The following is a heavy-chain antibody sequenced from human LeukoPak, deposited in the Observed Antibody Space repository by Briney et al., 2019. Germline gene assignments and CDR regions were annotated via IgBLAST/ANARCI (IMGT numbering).Heavy chain of an antibody. CDR2: IKQDGSEK. CDR3: ASGWYLRYFQH. Sequence: PGGSLRLSCAAFGFTFSSYWMSWVRQAPGKGLEWVANIKQDGSEKYYVDSVKGRFTISRDNAKNSLYLQMNSLRAEDTAVYYCASGWYLRYFQHWGQGTLVTVSS. D-gene: IGHD6-19*01. J-gene: IGHJ1*01. V-gene: IGHV3-7*01. CDR1: GFTFSSYW.